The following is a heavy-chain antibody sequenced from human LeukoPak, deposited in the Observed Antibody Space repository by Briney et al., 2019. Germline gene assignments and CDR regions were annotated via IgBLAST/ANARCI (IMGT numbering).Heavy chain of an antibody. CDR2: IYHSGAT. J-gene: IGHJ4*02. Sequence: PSETLSLTCAVSGGSISSSSSICWTWVRQPPGKRLEWIGEIYHSGATNYNPSLKSRVTMLLDKSKNQFSLKLNSVTAADTAVYYCARNGGNSDYDYWGQGTLVTVSS. V-gene: IGHV4-4*02. CDR3: ARNGGNSDYDY. D-gene: IGHD4-23*01. CDR1: GGSISSSSSIC.